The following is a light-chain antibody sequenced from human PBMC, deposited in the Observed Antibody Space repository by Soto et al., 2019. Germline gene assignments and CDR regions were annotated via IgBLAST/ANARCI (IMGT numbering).Light chain of an antibody. CDR2: GAS. CDR3: QLYSRSPRQIT. Sequence: EIVLTQSPGTLSLSPGERATLSCRASQSVSNNYLAWYQQKPGQAPRRLIYGASNRATGIPDRFSGSGSGTDFTLTISRLEPEDFAVYYCQLYSRSPRQITFGQGTRLEIK. CDR1: QSVSNNY. V-gene: IGKV3-20*01. J-gene: IGKJ5*01.